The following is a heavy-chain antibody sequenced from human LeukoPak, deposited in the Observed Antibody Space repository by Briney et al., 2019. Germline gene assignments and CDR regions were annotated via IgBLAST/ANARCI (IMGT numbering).Heavy chain of an antibody. CDR3: AKGRYTYGFHAFDI. Sequence: PGGSLRLSCAASGFTFSSYGMHWVRQAPGKGLEWVAFIRYDGSNKYYADSVKGRFTISRDNSKNTLYLQMNSLRAEDTAIYYCAKGRYTYGFHAFDIWGQGTMVTVSS. CDR2: IRYDGSNK. J-gene: IGHJ3*02. CDR1: GFTFSSYG. D-gene: IGHD5-18*01. V-gene: IGHV3-30*02.